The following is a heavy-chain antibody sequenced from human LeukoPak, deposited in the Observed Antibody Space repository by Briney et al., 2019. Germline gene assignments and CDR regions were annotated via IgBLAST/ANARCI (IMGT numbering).Heavy chain of an antibody. CDR3: ARDPYSSSPRSYYYYYMDV. D-gene: IGHD6-13*01. V-gene: IGHV4-4*07. CDR1: GGSISSYY. J-gene: IGHJ6*03. Sequence: SETLSLTCTVPGGSISSYYWSWIRQPAGKGLEWIGRIYTSGSTNYNPSLKSRVTMSVDTSKNQFSLKLSSVTAADTAVYYCARDPYSSSPRSYYYYYMDVWGKGTTVTVSS. CDR2: IYTSGST.